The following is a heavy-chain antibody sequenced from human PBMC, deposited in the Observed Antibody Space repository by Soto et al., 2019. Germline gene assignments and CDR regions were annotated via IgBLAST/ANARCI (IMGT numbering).Heavy chain of an antibody. CDR1: GGTFSSYA. CDR3: XXXXXSSTSCYTAYYYGMDV. V-gene: IGHV1-69*06. Sequence: QVQLVQSGAEVKKPGSSVKVSCKASGGTFSSYAISWVRQAPGQGLEWMGGIIPIFGTANYAQKFQGRVTITADKSTSTAYMELSRLRAEDTAVYYCXXXXXSSTSCYTAYYYGMDVWGQGTTVTV. J-gene: IGHJ6*02. D-gene: IGHD2-2*02. CDR2: IIPIFGTA.